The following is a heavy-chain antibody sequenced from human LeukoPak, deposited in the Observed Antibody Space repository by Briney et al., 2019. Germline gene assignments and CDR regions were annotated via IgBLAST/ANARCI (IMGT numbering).Heavy chain of an antibody. Sequence: PGGSLRLSCAASGFTFSNYWMHWVRQAPGKGLVWVSRINSDGTGTTYADSVKGRFTISRDNAKNTLYLQMNSLRAEDTAVFYCARVRDISGHWGFLDYWGQGTLVTVSS. J-gene: IGHJ4*02. D-gene: IGHD6-19*01. V-gene: IGHV3-74*01. CDR2: INSDGTGT. CDR1: GFTFSNYW. CDR3: ARVRDISGHWGFLDY.